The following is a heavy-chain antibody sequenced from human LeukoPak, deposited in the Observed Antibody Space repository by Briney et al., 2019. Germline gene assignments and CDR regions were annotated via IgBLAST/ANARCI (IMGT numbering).Heavy chain of an antibody. V-gene: IGHV3-49*04. CDR1: GFTFDDYA. CDR2: IRGKGYGGTP. CDR3: ARAGKRDIFVVPPAHDY. Sequence: PGGSLRLSCTASGFTFDDYAMSWVRQAPGKGLEWVGFIRGKGYGGTPGYAASVRGRFTVSRDDSKGIAYLQMSSLKTEDTAVYYCARAGKRDIFVVPPAHDYWGQGTLVTVSS. D-gene: IGHD2-2*01. J-gene: IGHJ4*02.